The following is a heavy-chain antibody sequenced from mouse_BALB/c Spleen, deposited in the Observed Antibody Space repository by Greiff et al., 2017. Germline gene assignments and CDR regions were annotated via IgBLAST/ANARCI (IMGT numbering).Heavy chain of an antibody. CDR1: GFTFSNYW. J-gene: IGHJ4*01. CDR3: TREGVRDYAMDY. Sequence: DVMLVESGGGLVQPGGSMKLSCVASGFTFSNYWMNWVRQSPEKGLEWVAEIRLKSNNYATHYAESVKGRFTISRDDSKSSVYLQMNNLRAEDTGIYYCTREGVRDYAMDYWGQGTSVTVSA. CDR2: IRLKSNNYAT. D-gene: IGHD2-1*01. V-gene: IGHV6-6*02.